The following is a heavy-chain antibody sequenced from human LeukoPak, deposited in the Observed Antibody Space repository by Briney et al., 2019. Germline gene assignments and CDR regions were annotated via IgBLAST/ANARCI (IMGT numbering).Heavy chain of an antibody. CDR1: GGSISSSGYY. D-gene: IGHD3-22*01. V-gene: IGHV4-39*01. CDR2: IYYSGST. J-gene: IGHJ4*02. Sequence: SETLSLTCTVSGGSISSSGYYWGWIRQPPGKGLEWIGSIYYSGSTYYNPSLKSRVTISVDTSKNQFSLNLSSVTAADTAVYYCARLYYDSSGYYQICYFDYWGQGTLVTVSS. CDR3: ARLYYDSSGYYQICYFDY.